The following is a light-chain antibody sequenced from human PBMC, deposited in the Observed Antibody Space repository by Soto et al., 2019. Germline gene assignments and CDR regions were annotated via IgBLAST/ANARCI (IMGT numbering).Light chain of an antibody. CDR1: QSVSNNY. CDR3: QQYGGMWT. CDR2: GAS. V-gene: IGKV3-20*01. J-gene: IGKJ1*01. Sequence: EIVLTQSPGTLSLSPGERATLSCRASQSVSNNYLAWYQQSPGQAPSLLIQGASSRATGIPDRFTGSGSGTDFTLTINRLEPEDFAVYYCQQYGGMWTFGQGTKVDI.